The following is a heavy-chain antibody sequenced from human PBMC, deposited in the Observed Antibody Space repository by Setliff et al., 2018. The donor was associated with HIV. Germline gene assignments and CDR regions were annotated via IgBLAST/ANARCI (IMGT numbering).Heavy chain of an antibody. Sequence: SETLSLTCTVSGGSIANNKYYWGWIRQSSGKGLEWIGSIFYTGTTYYNPSLQSRVTISVDTSKNQFSLKLSSVTAADTAVYFCARQTYYYDNSGHNWFDPWG. V-gene: IGHV4-39*01. J-gene: IGHJ5*02. CDR1: GGSIANNKYY. CDR3: ARQTYYYDNSGHNWFDP. CDR2: IFYTGTT. D-gene: IGHD3-22*01.